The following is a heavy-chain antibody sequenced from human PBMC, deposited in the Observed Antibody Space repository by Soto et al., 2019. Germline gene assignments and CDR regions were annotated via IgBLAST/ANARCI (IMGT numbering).Heavy chain of an antibody. D-gene: IGHD7-27*01. CDR3: ARGPSGDKIDS. V-gene: IGHV4-30-4*01. Sequence: QVQLQESGPRLVSPSQTLSLTCTVSGGSISSAAYCGSWIRQSPDKGLEWIGHIYDGGTTYSSPSLKGRGTISADTSETQFSLKLSSVSAADTAVYYCARGPSGDKIDSLGQGIQVTVSS. CDR2: IYDGGTT. CDR1: GGSISSAAYC. J-gene: IGHJ4*02.